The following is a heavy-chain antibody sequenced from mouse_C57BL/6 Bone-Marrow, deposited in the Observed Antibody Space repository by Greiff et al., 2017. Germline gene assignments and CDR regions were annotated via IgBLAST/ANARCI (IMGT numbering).Heavy chain of an antibody. V-gene: IGHV5-17*01. D-gene: IGHD2-2*01. Sequence: EVQRVESGGGLVKPGGSLKLSCAASGFTFSDYGMHWVRQAPEKGLEWVAYISSGSSTIYYADTVKGRFTISRDNAKNTLFLQMTSLRSEDTAMYYCARQGVSYGYGGFAYWGQGTLVTVSA. J-gene: IGHJ3*01. CDR3: ARQGVSYGYGGFAY. CDR1: GFTFSDYG. CDR2: ISSGSSTI.